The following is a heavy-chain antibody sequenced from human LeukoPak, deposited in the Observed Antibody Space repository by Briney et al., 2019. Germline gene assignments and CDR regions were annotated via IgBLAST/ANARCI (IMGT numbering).Heavy chain of an antibody. J-gene: IGHJ4*02. CDR3: ARVLVYYSSSPYFDY. CDR2: FIPIFGTA. D-gene: IGHD6-6*01. Sequence: ASVKVSCKASGGTFSSYAISWVRQAPGQGLEWMGGFIPIFGTANYAQKFQGRVTITADESTSTAYMELSSLRSEDTAVYYCARVLVYYSSSPYFDYWGQGTLVTVSS. CDR1: GGTFSSYA. V-gene: IGHV1-69*01.